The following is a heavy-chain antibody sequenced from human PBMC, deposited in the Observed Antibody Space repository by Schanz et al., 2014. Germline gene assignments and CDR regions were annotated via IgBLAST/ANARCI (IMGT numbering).Heavy chain of an antibody. Sequence: QVRLVQSGAEVKKPGSSVKVSCKASGGTFSSFGISWVRQARGQGLGWMGGINPIYGIANYAQKFQGRVTITADKSTSTAYMELSSLRSEDTAEYYCARAGQDYSDSSGYATYYFGNWGQGTLVTVSS. V-gene: IGHV1-69*17. CDR2: INPIYGIA. D-gene: IGHD3-22*01. CDR1: GGTFSSFG. CDR3: ARAGQDYSDSSGYATYYFGN. J-gene: IGHJ4*02.